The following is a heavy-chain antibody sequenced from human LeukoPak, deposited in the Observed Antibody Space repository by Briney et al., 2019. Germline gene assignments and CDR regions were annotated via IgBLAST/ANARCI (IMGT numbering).Heavy chain of an antibody. CDR1: GYTFTGYY. Sequence: ASVKVSCKASGYTFTGYYMHWVRQAPGQGLEWMGWINPNSGGTNYAQRFQGRVTMTRDTSISTAYMELSRLRSDDTAVYYRARDYSSSWYDNFDYWGQGTLVTVSS. CDR2: INPNSGGT. J-gene: IGHJ4*02. CDR3: ARDYSSSWYDNFDY. D-gene: IGHD6-13*01. V-gene: IGHV1-2*02.